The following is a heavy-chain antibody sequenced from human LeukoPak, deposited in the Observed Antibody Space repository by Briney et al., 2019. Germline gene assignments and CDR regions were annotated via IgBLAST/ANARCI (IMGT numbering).Heavy chain of an antibody. D-gene: IGHD6-19*01. Sequence: PGRSLRLSCVASGLSFTTKAMHWVRQAPGEGLEWMSYISLDGKNESYADSERGRFTISRDNSRNTVYLQMNSLRPEDTAVYYCAAHLGSGWHLDYWGQGIRVAVSP. CDR3: AAHLGSGWHLDY. V-gene: IGHV3-30*04. J-gene: IGHJ4*02. CDR1: GLSFTTKA. CDR2: ISLDGKNE.